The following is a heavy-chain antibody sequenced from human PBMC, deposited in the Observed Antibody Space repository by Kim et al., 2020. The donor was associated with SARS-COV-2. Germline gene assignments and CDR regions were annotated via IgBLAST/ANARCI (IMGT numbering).Heavy chain of an antibody. V-gene: IGHV4-31*03. D-gene: IGHD3-10*01. CDR1: GGSISSNNYY. CDR2: IYYSGST. J-gene: IGHJ4*01. CDR3: ARVYGSFSGQLYFYY. Sequence: SETLSLTCSVSGGSISSNNYYWSWIRQHPGKGLEWIGYIYYSGSTYYNPSLKSRVTISIDTSKNQFSLHLSSVTSADTAGYYYARVYGSFSGQLYFYYWG.